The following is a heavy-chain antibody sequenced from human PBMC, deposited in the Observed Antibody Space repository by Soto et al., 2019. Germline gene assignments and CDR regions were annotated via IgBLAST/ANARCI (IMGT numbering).Heavy chain of an antibody. V-gene: IGHV3-23*04. CDR2: IPGNGDDP. Sequence: DVHLVESGGGLVRPGGSLKLCCSAAGLSVSCDGMSWVRQAPGKGLEWVPTIPGNGDDPYYADAVKGRFTISRDNLKNAVNLQLGSPRLDETDVYFCLKETRFDWGYMAVWGQGTGVIVSS. CDR3: LKETRFDWGYMAV. J-gene: IGHJ6*03. D-gene: IGHD3-9*01. CDR1: GLSVSCDG.